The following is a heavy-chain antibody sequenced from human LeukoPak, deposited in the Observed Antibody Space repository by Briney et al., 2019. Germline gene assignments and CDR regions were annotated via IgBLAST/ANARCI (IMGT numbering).Heavy chain of an antibody. D-gene: IGHD3-16*01. Sequence: PGGSLRLSCAASGFSFGDYAMHWVRQAPGKGLEWVAGVNWNSAYIGYGDSMKGRVTIYRDNAKKSLYLQMNGLRVEDMALYYCAKEDARYVGGFDYWGQGTLVTVSS. CDR3: AKEDARYVGGFDY. J-gene: IGHJ4*02. CDR2: VNWNSAYI. V-gene: IGHV3-9*03. CDR1: GFSFGDYA.